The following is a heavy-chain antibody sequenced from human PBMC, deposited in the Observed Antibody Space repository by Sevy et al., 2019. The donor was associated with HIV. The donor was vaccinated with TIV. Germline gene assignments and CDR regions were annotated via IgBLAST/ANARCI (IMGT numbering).Heavy chain of an antibody. CDR1: GGSISSYY. V-gene: IGHV4-59*13. CDR3: ARDRGVTGTTGWFDP. Sequence: SETLSLTCTVSGGSISSYYWSWIRQPPGKGLEWIGYIYYSGSTNHNPSLKSRVTISVDTSKNQFSLKLSSVTAADTAVYYCARDRGVTGTTGWFDPWGQGTLVTVSS. J-gene: IGHJ5*02. D-gene: IGHD1-7*01. CDR2: IYYSGST.